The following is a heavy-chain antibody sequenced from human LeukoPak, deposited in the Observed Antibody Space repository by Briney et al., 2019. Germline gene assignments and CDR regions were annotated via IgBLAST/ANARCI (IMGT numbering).Heavy chain of an antibody. D-gene: IGHD4-17*01. CDR3: ARGLLVDPYGDTDY. CDR1: GFTFSDYY. Sequence: PGGPLRLSCAASGFTFSDYYMSWIRQAPGKGLEWVSYISSSGSTIYSADSVKGRFTISRDDAKNSLYLQMNSLRAEDTAVYYCARGLLVDPYGDTDYWGQGTLVTVSS. V-gene: IGHV3-11*01. CDR2: ISSSGSTI. J-gene: IGHJ4*02.